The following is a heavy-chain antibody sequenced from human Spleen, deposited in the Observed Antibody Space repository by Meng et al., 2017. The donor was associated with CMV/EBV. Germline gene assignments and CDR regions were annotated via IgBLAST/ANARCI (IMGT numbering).Heavy chain of an antibody. CDR2: INHSGST. D-gene: IGHD3-10*01. V-gene: IGHV4-34*01. Sequence: QAQLQQWALGLLQPSAAPSPTCAVYGGSFSCYYWSWIRQPPGKGLEWIGEINHSGSTNYNPSLKSRVTISVDTSKNQFSLKLSSVTAADTAVDYCCSRRFGEWGYWGQGTLVTVSS. J-gene: IGHJ4*02. CDR3: CSRRFGEWGY. CDR1: GGSFSCYY.